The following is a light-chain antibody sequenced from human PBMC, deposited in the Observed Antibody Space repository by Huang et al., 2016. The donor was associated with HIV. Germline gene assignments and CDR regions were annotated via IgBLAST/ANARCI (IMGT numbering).Light chain of an antibody. V-gene: IGKV4-1*01. J-gene: IGKJ4*01. CDR2: WAS. CDR1: QSVLYSSNNKNH. CDR3: QQYYSTLLT. Sequence: DIVMTQSPDSLAVSLGERATINCKSSQSVLYSSNNKNHLAWYQQKPGQPPKLLIYWASTRESGVPDRSSGSGSGTDFTLTINSLQAEDVAVYYCQQYYSTLLTFGGGTKVEIK.